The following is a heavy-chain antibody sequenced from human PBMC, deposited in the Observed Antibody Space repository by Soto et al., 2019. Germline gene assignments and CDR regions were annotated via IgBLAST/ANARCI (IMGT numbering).Heavy chain of an antibody. CDR2: INHSGST. V-gene: IGHV4-39*07. D-gene: IGHD2-2*01. J-gene: IGHJ6*02. Sequence: SETLSLTYAVSGGSISSSSYYWGWIRQPPGKGLEWIGEINHSGSTNYHPSLKSRVTIPVDTSKYQFSLKLSSVTAADTAVYYCARKVVVVPAARVAIDYYGMDVWGQGTTVT. CDR1: GGSISSSSYY. CDR3: ARKVVVVPAARVAIDYYGMDV.